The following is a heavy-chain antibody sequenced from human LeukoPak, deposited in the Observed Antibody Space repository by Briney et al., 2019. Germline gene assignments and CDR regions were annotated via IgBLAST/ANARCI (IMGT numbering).Heavy chain of an antibody. J-gene: IGHJ6*02. Sequence: SQTLSLTCTVSGGSISSYYWSWIRQPPGKGLEWIGYIYYSGSTNYNPSLKSRVTISVDTSKNRFSLKLSSVTAADTAVYYCARDTGYSGYDSALLYCYYYGMDVWGQGTTVTVSS. V-gene: IGHV4-59*01. CDR2: IYYSGST. CDR3: ARDTGYSGYDSALLYCYYYGMDV. CDR1: GGSISSYY. D-gene: IGHD5-12*01.